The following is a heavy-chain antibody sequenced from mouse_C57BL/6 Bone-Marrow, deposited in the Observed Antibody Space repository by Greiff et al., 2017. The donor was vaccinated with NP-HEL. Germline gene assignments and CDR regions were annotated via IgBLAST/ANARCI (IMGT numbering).Heavy chain of an antibody. Sequence: VKLMESGPGLVQPSQSLSITCTVSGFSLTSYGVHWVRQPPGKGLEWLGVIWSGGSTDYNAAFISRLSISKDNSKSQVFFKMNSLQAEDTAIYDCASSGSYDSNGAMDYWGQGTSVTVSS. V-gene: IGHV2-4*01. CDR2: IWSGGST. CDR3: ASSGSYDSNGAMDY. CDR1: GFSLTSYG. J-gene: IGHJ4*01. D-gene: IGHD2-5*01.